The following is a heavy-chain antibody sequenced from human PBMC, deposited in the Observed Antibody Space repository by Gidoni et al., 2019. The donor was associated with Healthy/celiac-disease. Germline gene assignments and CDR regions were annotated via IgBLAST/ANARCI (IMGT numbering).Heavy chain of an antibody. V-gene: IGHV3-13*01. CDR3: ARDNGELLLDY. J-gene: IGHJ4*02. Sequence: RFTISRENAKTSLYLQMNSLRAGDTAVYYCARDNGELLLDYWGQGTLVTVSS. D-gene: IGHD1-26*01.